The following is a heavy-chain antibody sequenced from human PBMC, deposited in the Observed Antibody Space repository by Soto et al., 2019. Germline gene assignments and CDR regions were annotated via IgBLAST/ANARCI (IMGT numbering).Heavy chain of an antibody. V-gene: IGHV2-70*11. CDR3: ALRIAATTTVFDY. CDR1: GFSLSTSGMC. J-gene: IGHJ4*02. D-gene: IGHD2-15*01. CDR2: IDWDDDK. Sequence: SSPTLVNPTQTLTLTCTFSGFSLSTSGMCVNWIRQPPGKDLGWLARIDWDDDKYYSTSLKTRLTISKDTSKNQVVLTMTNMDPVDTATYYCALRIAATTTVFDYLGQRIFVTISS.